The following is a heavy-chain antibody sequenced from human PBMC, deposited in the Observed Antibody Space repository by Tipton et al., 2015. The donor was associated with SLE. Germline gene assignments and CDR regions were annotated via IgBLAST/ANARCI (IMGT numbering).Heavy chain of an antibody. CDR3: ARNLGSYYGMDV. CDR1: GFTFNSYE. D-gene: IGHD3-16*01. J-gene: IGHJ6*02. V-gene: IGHV3-48*03. CDR2: IGDGRDSI. Sequence: GSLRLSCVASGFTFNSYEMNWVRQAPGEGLEWISYIGDGRDSIKYADSVRGRFTISRDNRKKSLFLQMNSLRAEDAAVYYCARNLGSYYGMDVWGQGTTVTVSS.